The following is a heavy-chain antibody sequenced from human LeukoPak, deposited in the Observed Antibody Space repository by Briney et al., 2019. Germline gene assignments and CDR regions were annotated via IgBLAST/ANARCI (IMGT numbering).Heavy chain of an antibody. CDR1: GFTFSSAW. Sequence: GVSLRLSCATLGFTFSSAWMSWVRRAPGKGLEWVGRIKGKVDDETTQYGEPVRGRFTISRDDSRNTSYLQMNSLKTEDTAAYYCVKEGYRLYIEGDISRGQGTLVTVSS. J-gene: IGHJ4*02. CDR3: VKEGYRLYIEGDIS. D-gene: IGHD5-12*01. CDR2: IKGKVDDETT. V-gene: IGHV3-15*05.